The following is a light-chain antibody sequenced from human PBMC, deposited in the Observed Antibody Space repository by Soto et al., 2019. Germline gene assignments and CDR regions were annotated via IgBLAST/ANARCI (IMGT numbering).Light chain of an antibody. J-gene: IGLJ3*02. V-gene: IGLV1-40*01. CDR1: SSNIGAGYD. Sequence: SVLTQPPSVSGAPGQRVSISCTGNSSNIGAGYDVHWYQHLRGTAPKLLIYGNANRPSGVPDRFSGSKSGTSASLAITGLQAEDEADYYCQSYDSSLSVVFGGGTKVTVL. CDR3: QSYDSSLSVV. CDR2: GNA.